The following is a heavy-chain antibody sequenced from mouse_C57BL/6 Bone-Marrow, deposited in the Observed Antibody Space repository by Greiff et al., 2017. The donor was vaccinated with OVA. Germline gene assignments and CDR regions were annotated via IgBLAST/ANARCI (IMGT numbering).Heavy chain of an antibody. CDR1: GFTFSSYG. J-gene: IGHJ4*01. CDR2: ISSGGSYT. D-gene: IGHD1-1*01. CDR3: ASPPAVVLTYYAMDY. V-gene: IGHV5-6*01. Sequence: EVKLVESGGDLVKPGGSLKLSCAASGFTFSSYGMSWVRQTPDKRLEWVATISSGGSYTYYPDSVKGRFTISRDNAKNTLYLQMSSLKSEDTAMYYCASPPAVVLTYYAMDYWGQGTSVTVSS.